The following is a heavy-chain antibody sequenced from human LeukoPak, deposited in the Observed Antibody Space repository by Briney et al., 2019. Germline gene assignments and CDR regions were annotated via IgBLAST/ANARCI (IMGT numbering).Heavy chain of an antibody. CDR2: ISSSSSSTI. V-gene: IGHV3-48*01. J-gene: IGHJ6*02. CDR3: ARGKTYYYGMDV. Sequence: GGSLRLSCAASGFTFSSYSMNWVRQAPGKGLEWVSYISSSSSSTIYYADSVKGRFTISRDNAKNSLYLQMNSLRAEDTAVYYCARGKTYYYGMDVWGQGTTVTVSS. CDR1: GFTFSSYS.